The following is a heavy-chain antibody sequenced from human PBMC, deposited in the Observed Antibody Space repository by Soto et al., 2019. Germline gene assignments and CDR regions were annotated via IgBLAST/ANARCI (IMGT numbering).Heavy chain of an antibody. CDR1: GGTFSSYG. CDR2: IIPIFGTA. CDR3: ARETTVGTGSIVGENFDD. V-gene: IGHV1-69*01. D-gene: IGHD1-26*01. Sequence: QVQLVQSGAEVKKPGSSVKVSCKASGGTFSSYGISWVRQAPGQGLEWMGGIIPIFGTANYAQKFQGRVTITADESTSTDYMELSSLRSEDTAVYYWARETTVGTGSIVGENFDDWGQGTLVTVSS. J-gene: IGHJ4*02.